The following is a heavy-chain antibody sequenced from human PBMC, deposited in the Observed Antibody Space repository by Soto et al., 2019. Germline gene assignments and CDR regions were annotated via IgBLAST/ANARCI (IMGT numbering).Heavy chain of an antibody. J-gene: IGHJ4*02. Sequence: KASETLSLTCTVPGGSISTSSHYWGWIRQPPGKGLEWIGYIYYSGSTYYNPSLKSRVTISVDTSKSQFSLKLSSVTAADTAVYYCASLFYYDSSGFYYFFDYWGQGTLVTVSS. V-gene: IGHV4-39*01. CDR2: IYYSGST. CDR3: ASLFYYDSSGFYYFFDY. CDR1: GGSISTSSHY. D-gene: IGHD3-22*01.